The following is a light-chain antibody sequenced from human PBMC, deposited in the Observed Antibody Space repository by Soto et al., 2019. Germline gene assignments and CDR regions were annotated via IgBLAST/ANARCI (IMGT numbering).Light chain of an antibody. CDR1: SSDVGAYDY. V-gene: IGLV2-14*01. CDR3: FSFISTTGDV. Sequence: QSALTQPASLSGSPGQSVTFSCTGTSSDVGAYDYVSWFQQHPGKAPKLMISEVNKRPSGVANRFSGSKSRATHFLTLSEIPVQEEVVFFFFSFISTTGDVLGTGPKVT. J-gene: IGLJ1*01. CDR2: EVN.